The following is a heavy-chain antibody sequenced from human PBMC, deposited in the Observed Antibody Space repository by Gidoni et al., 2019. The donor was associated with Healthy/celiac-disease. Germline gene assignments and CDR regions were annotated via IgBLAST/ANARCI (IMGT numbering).Heavy chain of an antibody. J-gene: IGHJ6*02. V-gene: IGHV1-69-2*01. CDR3: ATANCEEWCYYYYGMDV. D-gene: IGHD2-15*01. Sequence: EVQLVQSGAEVKKPGATVKISCKVSGYTFTVYYMHWVQQAPGKGLEWMGLVDPEDGETIYAEKFQGRVTITADTSTDTAYMELSSLRSEDTAVYYCATANCEEWCYYYYGMDVWGQGTTVTVSS. CDR2: VDPEDGET. CDR1: GYTFTVYY.